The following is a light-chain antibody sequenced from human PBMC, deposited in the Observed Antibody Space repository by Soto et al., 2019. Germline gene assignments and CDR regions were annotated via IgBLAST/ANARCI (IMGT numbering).Light chain of an antibody. CDR3: QQYGSSPLT. J-gene: IGKJ4*01. CDR1: QSVSSSY. V-gene: IGKV3-20*01. CDR2: GAS. Sequence: EIVLTQSPGTLSLSPGERATLSCRASQSVSSSYLAWYQQKPGQAPRLLIYGASSRATGIPDRFSGSVSGTDFTLTISRLEPEDFAVYYCQQYGSSPLTFGGGTKVELK.